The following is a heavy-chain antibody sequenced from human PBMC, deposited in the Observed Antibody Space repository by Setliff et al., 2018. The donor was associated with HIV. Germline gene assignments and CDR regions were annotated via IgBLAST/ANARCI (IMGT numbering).Heavy chain of an antibody. CDR1: GYSLTSYS. D-gene: IGHD3-3*01. CDR3: TRDHTPPPNYDFWSGQIDLRNIFYYMDV. V-gene: IGHV7-4-1*01. J-gene: IGHJ6*03. Sequence: VASVKVSCKASGYSLTSYSINWVRQAPGQGLEWMGYINTNTGNPTYAQGFTGRFVFSVDTPVSTAYLQIFSLEAEDTAVYYCTRDHTPPPNYDFWSGQIDLRNIFYYMDVWGTGSPVTVSS. CDR2: INTNTGNP.